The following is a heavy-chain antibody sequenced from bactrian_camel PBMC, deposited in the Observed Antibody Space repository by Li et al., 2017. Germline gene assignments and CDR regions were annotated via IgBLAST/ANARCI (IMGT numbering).Heavy chain of an antibody. CDR3: AADFDQCWAVRGWRQTLAKY. CDR1: GYFYSTRC. J-gene: IGHJ4*01. Sequence: HVQLVESGGGSVQAGGPLRLSCAASGYFYSTRCMGWFRQAQGREREGVAAIDRDGRTSYADSVKGRFTISEDNAENILFLQMNSLKPEDTAMYHCAADFDQCWAVRGWRQTLAKYRGQGTQVTVS. V-gene: IGHV3S53*01. D-gene: IGHD1*01. CDR2: IDRDGRT.